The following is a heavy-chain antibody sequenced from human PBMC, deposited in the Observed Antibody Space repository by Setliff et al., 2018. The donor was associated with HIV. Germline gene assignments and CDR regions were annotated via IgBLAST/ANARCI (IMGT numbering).Heavy chain of an antibody. CDR1: GGTIASGGHY. J-gene: IGHJ4*02. V-gene: IGHV4-31*03. CDR3: ARGERRIAAPIDY. Sequence: SETLSLTCTVSGGTIASGGHYWSWIRQHPGKGLEWIGYIFYSGDTSYSPSLKSRLTLSLDMSKNQFSLKVNSVTAADTAVYYCARGERRIAAPIDYWGQGTLVTVSS. CDR2: IFYSGDT. D-gene: IGHD6-6*01.